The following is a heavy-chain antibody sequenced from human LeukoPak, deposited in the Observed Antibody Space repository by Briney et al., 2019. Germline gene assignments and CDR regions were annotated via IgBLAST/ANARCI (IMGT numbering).Heavy chain of an antibody. J-gene: IGHJ4*02. CDR3: AKWDTAMAYFDY. CDR1: GFTFSSYA. V-gene: IGHV3-23*01. CDR2: ISGSSVST. Sequence: GGSLRLSCAASGFTFSSYAMSWVRQAPGKGLEWVSAISGSSVSTYYADSVKGRFTISRDNSKNTLYLQMNSLRAEDTAVYYCAKWDTAMAYFDYWGQVTLVTVSS. D-gene: IGHD5-18*01.